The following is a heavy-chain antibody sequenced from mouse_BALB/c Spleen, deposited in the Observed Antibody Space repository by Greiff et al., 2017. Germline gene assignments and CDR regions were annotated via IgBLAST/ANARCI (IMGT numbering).Heavy chain of an antibody. J-gene: IGHJ3*01. D-gene: IGHD1-1*01. CDR2: IYPGDGDT. Sequence: VQLKQSGAELARPGASVKLSCKASGYTFTSYWMQWVKQRPGQGLEWIGAIYPGDGDTRYTQKFKGKATLTADKSSSTAYMQLSSLASEDSAVYYCARGDYYGSPFAYWGQGTLVTVSA. V-gene: IGHV1-87*01. CDR3: ARGDYYGSPFAY. CDR1: GYTFTSYW.